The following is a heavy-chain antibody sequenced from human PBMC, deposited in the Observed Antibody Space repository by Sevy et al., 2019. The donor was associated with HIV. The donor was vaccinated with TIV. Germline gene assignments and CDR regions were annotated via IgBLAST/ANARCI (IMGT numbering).Heavy chain of an antibody. D-gene: IGHD3-10*01. V-gene: IGHV4-59*13. J-gene: IGHJ4*02. Sequence: SETLSLTCTASGGSISNYYWSWIRQPPGKGLEWIGYIYYSGTANYNPSLKSRFTMSVDTSKNQFSLRLNSVTAAETAVYYCAREIIGYGSGRFFDYWGQGSLVTVSS. CDR1: GGSISNYY. CDR2: IYYSGTA. CDR3: AREIIGYGSGRFFDY.